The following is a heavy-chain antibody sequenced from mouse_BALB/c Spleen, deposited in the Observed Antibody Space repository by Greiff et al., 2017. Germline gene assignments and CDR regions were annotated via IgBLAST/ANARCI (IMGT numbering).Heavy chain of an antibody. V-gene: IGHV1-80*01. J-gene: IGHJ3*01. CDR3: ARLGLRRFAY. D-gene: IGHD2-4*01. CDR2: IYPGDGDT. Sequence: VKLVESGAELVRPGSSVKISCKASGYAFSSYWMNWVKQRPGQGLEWIGQIYPGDGDTNYNGKFKGKATLTADKSSSTAYMQLSSLTSEDSAVYFCARLGLRRFAYWGQGTLVTVSA. CDR1: GYAFSSYW.